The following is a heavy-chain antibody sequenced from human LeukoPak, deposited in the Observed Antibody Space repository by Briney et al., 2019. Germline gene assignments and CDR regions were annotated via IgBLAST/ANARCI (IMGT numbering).Heavy chain of an antibody. J-gene: IGHJ4*02. V-gene: IGHV4-34*01. CDR1: GGSFSGYY. D-gene: IGHD3-16*01. Sequence: SETLSLTCAVYGGSFSGYYWSWIRQPPGKGLEWIGEINHSGSTNYNPSLKSRVTISVDTSKNQFSLKLSSVTAADTAVYYCAREFSSWGNFDYWGQGTLVTVSS. CDR2: INHSGST. CDR3: AREFSSWGNFDY.